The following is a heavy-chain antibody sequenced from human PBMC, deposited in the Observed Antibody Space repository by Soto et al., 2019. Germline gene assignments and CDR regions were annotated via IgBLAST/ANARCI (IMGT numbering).Heavy chain of an antibody. J-gene: IGHJ4*02. V-gene: IGHV3-33*06. D-gene: IGHD2-21*01. CDR3: AKDRGGGAVVPDY. Sequence: QVQLVESGGGVVQPGRSLRLSCAASGFSFSSYGIHWVRQAPGKGLEWVAVIWYDGSHEYYADSVKGRFSISRDNSKSTVYLKMNSLGGEDTAGYYCAKDRGGGAVVPDYWGQGTLVTVSS. CDR2: IWYDGSHE. CDR1: GFSFSSYG.